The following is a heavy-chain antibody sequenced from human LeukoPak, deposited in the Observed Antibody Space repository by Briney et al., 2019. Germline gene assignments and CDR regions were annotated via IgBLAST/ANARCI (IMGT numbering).Heavy chain of an antibody. Sequence: SETLSLTCAVSGGSISSSNWWSWVRQPPGKGLEWIGEINHSGSTNYNPSLKSRVTISVDTSKNQFSLKLSSVTAADTAVYYCARGSLAHYYGSGSYYQRGWFDPWGQGTLVTVSS. V-gene: IGHV4-4*02. CDR1: GGSISSSNW. CDR2: INHSGST. J-gene: IGHJ5*02. CDR3: ARGSLAHYYGSGSYYQRGWFDP. D-gene: IGHD3-10*01.